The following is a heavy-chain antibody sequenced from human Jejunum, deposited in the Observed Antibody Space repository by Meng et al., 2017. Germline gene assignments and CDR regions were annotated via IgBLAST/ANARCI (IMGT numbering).Heavy chain of an antibody. D-gene: IGHD2-8*02. V-gene: IGHV3-7*01. CDR1: GFTFSDYW. Sequence: GESLKISCAASGFTFSDYWMSWVRQAPGKGLEWAANIKPDGSQKYYVDSVKGRFTISRENTKNSLVLQMNSLRADDTAVYYCARRRYCTGGNCYSDFWGQGTLVTVSS. CDR2: IKPDGSQK. J-gene: IGHJ4*02. CDR3: ARRRYCTGGNCYSDF.